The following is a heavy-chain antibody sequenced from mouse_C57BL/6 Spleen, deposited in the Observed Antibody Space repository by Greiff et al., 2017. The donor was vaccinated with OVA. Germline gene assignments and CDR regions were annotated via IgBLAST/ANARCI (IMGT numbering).Heavy chain of an antibody. CDR3: ARTGTEEFAY. Sequence: QVQLQQPGAELVKPGASVKLSCKASGYTFTSYWMHWVKQRPGQGLEWIGMIHPNSGSTNYNEKFKSKATLTVDKSSSTAYMQLSSLTSEDSAVYYCARTGTEEFAYWGQGTLVTVSA. CDR1: GYTFTSYW. J-gene: IGHJ3*01. CDR2: IHPNSGST. D-gene: IGHD4-1*01. V-gene: IGHV1-64*01.